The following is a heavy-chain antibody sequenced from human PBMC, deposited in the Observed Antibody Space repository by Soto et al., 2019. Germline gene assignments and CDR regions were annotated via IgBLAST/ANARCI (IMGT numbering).Heavy chain of an antibody. CDR1: GYTFSRYG. J-gene: IGHJ6*02. D-gene: IGHD2-8*01. CDR2: VSGYSGDT. CDR3: AKNGQPPYYYYGMDV. Sequence: QGQLVQSGPEVKKPGASVKVSCKASGYTFSRYGISWLRQAPGQGLEWMGWVSGYSGDTKYAQKVKGRVTMTVDTSTYTASMELRSLISDDTAKYYCAKNGQPPYYYYGMDVWGQGTTVTVSS. V-gene: IGHV1-18*01.